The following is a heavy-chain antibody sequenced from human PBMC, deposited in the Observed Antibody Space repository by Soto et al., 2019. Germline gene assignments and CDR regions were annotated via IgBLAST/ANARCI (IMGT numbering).Heavy chain of an antibody. J-gene: IGHJ3*02. CDR2: IIPIFGTA. V-gene: IGHV1-69*12. CDR3: ATPSAPRFLEWSTDAFDI. CDR1: GGTFSSYA. D-gene: IGHD3-3*01. Sequence: QVQLVQSGAEVKKPGSSVKVSCKASGGTFSSYAISWVRQAPGQGLEWMGGIIPIFGTANYAQKFQGRVTITEDESTSPAYMELRSLRSEDTAVYYCATPSAPRFLEWSTDAFDIWGQGTMVTVSS.